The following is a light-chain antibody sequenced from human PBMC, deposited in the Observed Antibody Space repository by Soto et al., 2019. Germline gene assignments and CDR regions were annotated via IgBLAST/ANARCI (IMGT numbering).Light chain of an antibody. CDR1: SSDVGGYNY. J-gene: IGLJ3*02. Sequence: QSVLTQPASVSGSPGQSITISCTGTSSDVGGYNYVSWYQHHPGKAPKLMIYDVSNRPSGVSNRFSGSKSGNTASLTISGLQAEDEADYYCSSYTSSNTWVFGGGTKVTVL. CDR2: DVS. V-gene: IGLV2-14*03. CDR3: SSYTSSNTWV.